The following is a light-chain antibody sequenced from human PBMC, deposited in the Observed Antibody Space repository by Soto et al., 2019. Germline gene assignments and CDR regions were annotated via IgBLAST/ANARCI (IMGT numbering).Light chain of an antibody. J-gene: IGKJ2*01. Sequence: EIVLTQSPGTLSLSPGERATLSCRASQSVSGSYLAWFQQKPGQAPRLPIYGASSRATGIPDRFSGSGSGTDFTLTISRLQPEDFAVYYCQQYGSSLYTFGQGTKLEIK. CDR2: GAS. CDR3: QQYGSSLYT. CDR1: QSVSGSY. V-gene: IGKV3-20*01.